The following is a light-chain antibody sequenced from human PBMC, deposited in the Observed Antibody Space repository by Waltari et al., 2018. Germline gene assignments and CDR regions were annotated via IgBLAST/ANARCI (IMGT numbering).Light chain of an antibody. Sequence: QSALTQPPSASESLGPSVTISCPGSSNDVGGYNYVSWYQQYPGRAPKLVIYEVSERPSGVPDRFSGSKSGNTASLTVSGLQADDEADYYCGSYAGNDKLIFGGGTKLTVL. CDR2: EVS. V-gene: IGLV2-8*01. CDR3: GSYAGNDKLI. J-gene: IGLJ2*01. CDR1: SNDVGGYNY.